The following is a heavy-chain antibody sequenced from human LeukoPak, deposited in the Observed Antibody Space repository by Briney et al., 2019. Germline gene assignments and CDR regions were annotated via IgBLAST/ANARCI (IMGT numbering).Heavy chain of an antibody. J-gene: IGHJ4*02. CDR3: ARDRGSSGWYEVDY. D-gene: IGHD6-19*01. Sequence: GGSLRLYCAASGFTFSSYSMNWVRQAPGKGLEWVSYISSSSTIYYADSVKGRFTISRDNAKNSLYLQMNSLRDEDTAVYYCARDRGSSGWYEVDYWGQGTLVTVSS. V-gene: IGHV3-48*02. CDR2: ISSSSTI. CDR1: GFTFSSYS.